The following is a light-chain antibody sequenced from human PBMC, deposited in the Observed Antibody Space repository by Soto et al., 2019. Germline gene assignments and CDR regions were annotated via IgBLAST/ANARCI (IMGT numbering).Light chain of an antibody. CDR3: QQFGSPWT. V-gene: IGKV3-20*01. J-gene: IGKJ1*01. CDR1: QSVDSDY. Sequence: EIVLTQSPGTLSLSPGERATLSCKTSQSVDSDYFALYQQKPGQPPRLLIYNTSRRATGIPDRFSGSRSGTDFTLTISRLEPEDFAVYYSQQFGSPWTFGQGTKVEIK. CDR2: NTS.